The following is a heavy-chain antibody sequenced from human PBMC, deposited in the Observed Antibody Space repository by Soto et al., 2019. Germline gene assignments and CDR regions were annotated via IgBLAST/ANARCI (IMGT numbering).Heavy chain of an antibody. D-gene: IGHD1-7*01. CDR1: GYSISSGSY. Sequence: SETLSLTCTVSGYSISSGSYWRWIRQSPGKGPEWIASIYHGGTTFYNPSLKSRITVSVDTSNNQFSLKLRSVTAADTAVYYCARDHVMVAAGSTFDYWGHGTLVT. J-gene: IGHJ4*01. CDR3: ARDHVMVAAGSTFDY. V-gene: IGHV4-38-2*02. CDR2: IYHGGTT.